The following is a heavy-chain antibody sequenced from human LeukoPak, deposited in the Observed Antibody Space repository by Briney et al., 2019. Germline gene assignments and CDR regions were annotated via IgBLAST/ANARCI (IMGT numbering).Heavy chain of an antibody. CDR3: ARDRLSGYSYRDAFDI. J-gene: IGHJ3*02. V-gene: IGHV1-69*13. CDR1: GGTFSSYA. CDR2: IIPTFGTA. D-gene: IGHD5-18*01. Sequence: SVKVSCKASGGTFSSYAISWVRQAPGQGLEWMGGIIPTFGTANYAQKFQGRVTITADESTSTAYMELSSLRSEDTAVYYCARDRLSGYSYRDAFDIWGQGTMVTVSS.